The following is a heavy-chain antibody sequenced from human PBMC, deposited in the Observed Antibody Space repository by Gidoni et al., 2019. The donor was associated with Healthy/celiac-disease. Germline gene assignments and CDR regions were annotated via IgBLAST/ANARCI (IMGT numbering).Heavy chain of an antibody. CDR3: ARARRSIAAAGTGWYFDL. J-gene: IGHJ2*01. CDR2: IYYSGST. D-gene: IGHD6-13*01. V-gene: IGHV4-31*03. CDR1: GGSITRGGYY. Sequence: QVQLQESGPGLVKPSQTLSLTCTVSGGSITRGGYYWSWIRQHPGKGLEWIGYIYYSGSTYYNPSLKSRVTISVDTSKNQFSLKLSSVTAADTAVYYCARARRSIAAAGTGWYFDLWGRGTLVTVSS.